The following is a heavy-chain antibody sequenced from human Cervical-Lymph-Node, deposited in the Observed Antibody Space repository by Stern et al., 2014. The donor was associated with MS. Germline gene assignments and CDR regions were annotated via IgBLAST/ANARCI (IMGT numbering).Heavy chain of an antibody. V-gene: IGHV4-59*01. CDR1: GGSISSYY. J-gene: IGHJ5*02. CDR3: ARGSNWFDP. Sequence: QLQESGPGLVKPSATLSLTCTVSGGSISSYYWSWIRQPPGKGLEWIGYIYYSGSTNYNPSLKSRVTISVDTSKNQFSLKLSSVTAADTAVYYCARGSNWFDPWGQGTLVTVSS. CDR2: IYYSGST.